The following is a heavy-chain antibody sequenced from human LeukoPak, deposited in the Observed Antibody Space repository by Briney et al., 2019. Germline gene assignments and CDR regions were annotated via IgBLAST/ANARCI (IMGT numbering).Heavy chain of an antibody. CDR2: IYYSGST. CDR3: ATPYSGGYHGLDI. V-gene: IGHV4-39*01. CDR1: GGSISSNKYY. Sequence: SETLSLTCTVSGGSISSNKYYWGWIRQPPGKGLEWIGSIYYSGSTYYNPSLKSRVTISVDTSKNQFSLNLSSVTAADTAVYYCATPYSGGYHGLDIWGQGTMVTVSS. J-gene: IGHJ3*02. D-gene: IGHD1-26*01.